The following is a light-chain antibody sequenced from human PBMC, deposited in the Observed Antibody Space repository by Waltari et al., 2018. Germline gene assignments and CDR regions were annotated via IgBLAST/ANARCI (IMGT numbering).Light chain of an antibody. CDR2: EVS. CDR1: SNDVGDYNY. J-gene: IGLJ2*01. Sequence: QSALTQPPSASGSPGQSVTISCTGTSNDVGDYNYVSWYQQQPGKAPKLSIHEVSKRPSGVPDRFSGSKSANTASLTVSGLQADDEADYYCSSYAGSSNLVFGGGTKLTVL. CDR3: SSYAGSSNLV. V-gene: IGLV2-8*01.